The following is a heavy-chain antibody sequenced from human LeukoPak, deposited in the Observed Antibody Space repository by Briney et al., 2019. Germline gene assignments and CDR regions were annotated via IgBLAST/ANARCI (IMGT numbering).Heavy chain of an antibody. CDR2: ISAYNGYTGHT. J-gene: IGHJ4*02. CDR1: GYTFTSFG. D-gene: IGHD6-13*01. Sequence: ASVKVSCKASGYTFTSFGISWVRQAPGQGLEWVGWISAYNGYTGHTNYTEKLQGRVTMTIDTSTSTAYMELRSLRSEDTAVYYCATLIAAAGSFDYWGQGTLVTVSS. V-gene: IGHV1-18*01. CDR3: ATLIAAAGSFDY.